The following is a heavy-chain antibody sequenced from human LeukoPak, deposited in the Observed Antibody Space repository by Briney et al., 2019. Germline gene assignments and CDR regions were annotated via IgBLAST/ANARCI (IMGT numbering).Heavy chain of an antibody. CDR1: GGSFSGYY. D-gene: IGHD3-16*02. V-gene: IGHV4-34*01. CDR3: ALGELSFVDY. CDR2: INHSGST. Sequence: SETLSLTCAVYGGSFSGYYWSWIRQPPGKGLEWIGEINHSGSTNYNPSLKSRVTISVDTSKNQFSLKLSSVTAADTAVYYCALGELSFVDYWGQGTLVTVSS. J-gene: IGHJ4*02.